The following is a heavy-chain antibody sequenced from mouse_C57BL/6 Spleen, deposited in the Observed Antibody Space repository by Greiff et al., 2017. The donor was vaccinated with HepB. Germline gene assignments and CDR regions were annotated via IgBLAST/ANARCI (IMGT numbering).Heavy chain of an antibody. CDR2: IDPSDSET. J-gene: IGHJ2*01. CDR1: GYTFTSYW. Sequence: VQLQQPGAELVRPGSSVKLSCKASGYTFTSYWMHWVKQRPIQGLAWIGNIDPSDSETHYNQKFKDKATLTVDKSSSTAYMQLSSLSAEDSAVYYCARESYGNSFDYWGQGTTLTVSS. V-gene: IGHV1-52*01. CDR3: ARESYGNSFDY. D-gene: IGHD2-1*01.